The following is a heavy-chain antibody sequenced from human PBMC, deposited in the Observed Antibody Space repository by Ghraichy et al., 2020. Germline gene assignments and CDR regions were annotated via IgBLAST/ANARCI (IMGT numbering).Heavy chain of an antibody. D-gene: IGHD3-3*01. CDR1: GFTFSDYY. J-gene: IGHJ5*02. V-gene: IGHV3-11*01. CDR3: ARKRFLGRNWFDP. Sequence: LSLTCAASGFTFSDYYMRWIRQAPGKGLEWVSYISSSGSTIYYADSVKGRFTISRDNAKNSLYLQMNSLRAEDTAVYYCARKRFLGRNWFDPWRQGTLVTVSS. CDR2: ISSSGSTI.